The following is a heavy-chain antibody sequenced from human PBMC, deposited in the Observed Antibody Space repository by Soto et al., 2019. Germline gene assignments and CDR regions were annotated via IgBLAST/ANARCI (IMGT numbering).Heavy chain of an antibody. D-gene: IGHD3-10*01. CDR2: INHSGST. J-gene: IGHJ4*02. Sequence: SETLSLTCAVYGGSFSGYYWIWIRQPPGKGLEWIGEINHSGSTNYNPSLKSRVTISVDTSKNQFSLKLSSVTAADTAVYYCARETSMAKTLDYWGQGTLVTVSS. CDR1: GGSFSGYY. CDR3: ARETSMAKTLDY. V-gene: IGHV4-34*01.